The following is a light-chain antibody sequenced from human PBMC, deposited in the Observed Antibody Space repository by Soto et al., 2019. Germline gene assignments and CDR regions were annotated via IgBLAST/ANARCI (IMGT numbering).Light chain of an antibody. CDR1: SNDIGGYKY. CDR2: DVT. CDR3: SSCTGSSTHVT. V-gene: IGLV2-14*03. J-gene: IGLJ2*01. Sequence: QSALTQPASVSGSPGQSITISCTGTSNDIGGYKYVSWYQQHPGKAPKLMIYDVTARPSGVSNRFSGSKSGNTASLTISGLQPEDEADYYCSSCTGSSTHVTFGGGTKVTVL.